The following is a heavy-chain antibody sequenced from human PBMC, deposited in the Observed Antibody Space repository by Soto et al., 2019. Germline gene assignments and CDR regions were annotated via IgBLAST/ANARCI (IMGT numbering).Heavy chain of an antibody. J-gene: IGHJ4*02. CDR3: ATGQQLSY. V-gene: IGHV3-23*01. CDR2: IINSGGST. CDR1: GFTFSTYA. D-gene: IGHD6-13*01. Sequence: EVQLLESGGGLVQPGGSLRLSCAASGFTFSTYAMSWVRQAPGKGLEWVSKIINSGGSTYYADSVKGRFTISRDKSKNTLYLQMNSLRAEDTAVYYCATGQQLSYWGQGTLVTVSS.